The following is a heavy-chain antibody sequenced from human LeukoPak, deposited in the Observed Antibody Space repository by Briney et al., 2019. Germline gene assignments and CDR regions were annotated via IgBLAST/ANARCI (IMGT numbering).Heavy chain of an antibody. CDR1: GFTFDDYT. D-gene: IGHD4-11*01. J-gene: IGHJ6*02. V-gene: IGHV3-9*01. CDR2: ISWNGVTL. Sequence: GGSLRLSCAASGFTFDDYTMHWVRQLPGQGLEWVSGISWNGVTLGCADSVKGRFTISRDSAKNFLYLQMNSLRPEDTALYFCAKDMVARPQYYFYGMDVWGHGTTVTVSS. CDR3: AKDMVARPQYYFYGMDV.